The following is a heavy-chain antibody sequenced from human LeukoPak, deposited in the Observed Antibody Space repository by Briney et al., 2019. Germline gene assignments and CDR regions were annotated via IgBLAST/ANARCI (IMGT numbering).Heavy chain of an antibody. CDR1: GFTFSSYA. D-gene: IGHD3-22*01. Sequence: GGSLRLSCAASGFTFSSYAMSWVRQAPGKGLEGVSAISGNGGSTYYADSVKGRFTISSDNSKNTLYLKMNSLRAEDTAVYYCAKDHLQTYYYDSSGYYFQEVFDYWGQGTLVTVSS. J-gene: IGHJ4*02. V-gene: IGHV3-23*01. CDR3: AKDHLQTYYYDSSGYYFQEVFDY. CDR2: ISGNGGST.